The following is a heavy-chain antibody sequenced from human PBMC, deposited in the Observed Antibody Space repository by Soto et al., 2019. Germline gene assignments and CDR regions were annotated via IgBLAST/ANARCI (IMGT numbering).Heavy chain of an antibody. V-gene: IGHV3-11*01. Sequence: GGSLRLSCAASGFTSWDYDMSWIRQAPGKGLEWVSYISRSGNTMYYGDYVKGRFTISRDNSKNTLSLQMNSLTAEDTAVYFCAKRRGAGGHFDYWGQGALVTVSS. J-gene: IGHJ4*02. CDR2: ISRSGNTM. CDR3: AKRRGAGGHFDY. CDR1: GFTSWDYD. D-gene: IGHD2-15*01.